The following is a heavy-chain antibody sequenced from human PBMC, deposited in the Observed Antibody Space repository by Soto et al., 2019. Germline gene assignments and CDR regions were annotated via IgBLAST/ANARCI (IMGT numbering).Heavy chain of an antibody. J-gene: IGHJ6*02. CDR2: IYYSGST. Sequence: SETLSLTCTVSGGSISSYYWSWIRQPPGKGLEWIGYIYYSGSTNYNPSLKSRVTISVDTSKNQFSLKLSSVTAADTAVYYCARERDDILTGYGMDVWGQGTTVTAP. CDR3: ARERDDILTGYGMDV. CDR1: GGSISSYY. V-gene: IGHV4-59*01. D-gene: IGHD3-9*01.